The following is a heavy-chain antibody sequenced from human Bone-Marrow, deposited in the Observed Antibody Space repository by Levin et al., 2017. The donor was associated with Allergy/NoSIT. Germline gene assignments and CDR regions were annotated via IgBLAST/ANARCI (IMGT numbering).Heavy chain of an antibody. CDR3: AKVLVGPIQRPDFDY. V-gene: IGHV3-23*01. D-gene: IGHD1-26*01. Sequence: LSLTCAASGFTFSSSAINWVRQTPGTGLEWVSGISPSGGTTYYADSVKGRFTISRDNSKNTVSLQMNSLRADDTALYYCAKVLVGPIQRPDFDYWGLGTLVTVSS. CDR2: ISPSGGTT. CDR1: GFTFSSSA. J-gene: IGHJ4*02.